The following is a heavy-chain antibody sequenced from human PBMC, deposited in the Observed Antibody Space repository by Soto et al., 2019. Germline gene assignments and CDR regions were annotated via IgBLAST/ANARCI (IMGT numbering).Heavy chain of an antibody. CDR1: GVTFGDTY. CDR3: AQIPGKSIHLYAEYYFDS. Sequence: QVRLVQSGGGVVKPGGSLRLSCAAFGVTFGDTYMSWIRQAPGKGPEWVSYISSSGSTIYYADSVKGRFTASRDNAGNSLFLQMNSLRVEDTAVYFCAQIPGKSIHLYAEYYFDSWGQGSLVTVSS. J-gene: IGHJ4*02. V-gene: IGHV3-11*01. CDR2: ISSSGSTI. D-gene: IGHD2-21*01.